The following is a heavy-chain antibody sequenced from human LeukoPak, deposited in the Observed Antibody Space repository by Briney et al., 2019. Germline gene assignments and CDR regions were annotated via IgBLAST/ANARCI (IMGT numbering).Heavy chain of an antibody. Sequence: GESLKISCKGSGYSFTSYWIGWVRQMPGKGLEWMGIIYPGDSDTRYSPSFQGQVTISADKSISTAYLQWSSLKASDTATYYCARLGRAIFGVVTRAYFDYWGQGTLVTVSS. CDR3: ARLGRAIFGVVTRAYFDY. J-gene: IGHJ4*02. D-gene: IGHD3-3*01. V-gene: IGHV5-51*01. CDR1: GYSFTSYW. CDR2: IYPGDSDT.